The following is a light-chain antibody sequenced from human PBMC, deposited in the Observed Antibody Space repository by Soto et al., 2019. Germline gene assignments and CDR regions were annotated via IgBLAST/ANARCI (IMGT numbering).Light chain of an antibody. J-gene: IGKJ5*01. CDR2: EAS. Sequence: IQWTQTPSLLSASLGDRDTITCRASHDISTYLAWYQQKPGKAPKLMIYEASTLQSGVPSRFSGSGSGTEFTLTISGLLPEDFATYHCQQLNTLPFTFGQGTRLEI. CDR1: HDISTY. V-gene: IGKV1-9*01. CDR3: QQLNTLPFT.